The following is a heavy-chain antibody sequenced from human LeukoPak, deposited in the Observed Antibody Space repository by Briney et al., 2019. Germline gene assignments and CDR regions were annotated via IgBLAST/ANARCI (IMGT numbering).Heavy chain of an antibody. CDR3: ARDDGCSGGSCYVH. Sequence: SVKASCKASGGTFSSYAISWVRQAPGQGLEWMGGIIPIFGTAKPPPTFPGRVTITRDESTSTAYVELSSLRYEDTAVYYCARDDGCSGGSCYVHWGQGTLVTVSS. CDR2: IIPIFGTA. V-gene: IGHV1-69*05. J-gene: IGHJ4*02. D-gene: IGHD2-15*01. CDR1: GGTFSSYA.